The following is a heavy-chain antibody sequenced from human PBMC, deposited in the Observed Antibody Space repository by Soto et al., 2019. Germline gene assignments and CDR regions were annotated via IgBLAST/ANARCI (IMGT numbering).Heavy chain of an antibody. Sequence: EVQLLESGGGLVQPGGSLRLSCAASGFTFSNYAMGWVRQAPGKGLEWVSAIGGGGGSTYYADSVKGRFTISRDNSKNTLYLQMNSLRAEDTAVYYCAKTTEAVAGTVYGYWGQGALVTGSS. CDR2: IGGGGGST. CDR1: GFTFSNYA. CDR3: AKTTEAVAGTVYGY. J-gene: IGHJ4*02. D-gene: IGHD6-19*01. V-gene: IGHV3-23*01.